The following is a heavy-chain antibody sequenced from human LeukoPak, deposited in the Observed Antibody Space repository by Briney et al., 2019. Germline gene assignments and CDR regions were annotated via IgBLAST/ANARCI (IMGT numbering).Heavy chain of an antibody. D-gene: IGHD1-26*01. CDR3: ARGRSNYYGMDV. CDR1: DGSINSYY. V-gene: IGHV4-59*01. CDR2: IYYNGNT. J-gene: IGHJ6*02. Sequence: KPSDTLSLTCSVSDGSINSYYWNWIRRPPGKGLEWIGYIYYNGNTNYSPSLKSRVTMSVDTSKNLFSLKVSSVTAADTAVYYCARGRSNYYGMDVWGQGTTVTVSS.